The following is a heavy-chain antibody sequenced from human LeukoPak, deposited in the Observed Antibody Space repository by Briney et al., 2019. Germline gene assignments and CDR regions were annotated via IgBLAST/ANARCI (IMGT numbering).Heavy chain of an antibody. Sequence: GGSLRLSCAASGFTFSSYAMSWVRQAPGKGLVWVSAISGSGGSTYYADSVKGRFTISRDNSKNTLYLQMNSLRAEDTAVYYCAESSYYYYGMDVWGQGTTVTVSS. CDR3: AESSYYYYGMDV. J-gene: IGHJ6*02. V-gene: IGHV3-23*01. D-gene: IGHD2-2*01. CDR1: GFTFSSYA. CDR2: ISGSGGST.